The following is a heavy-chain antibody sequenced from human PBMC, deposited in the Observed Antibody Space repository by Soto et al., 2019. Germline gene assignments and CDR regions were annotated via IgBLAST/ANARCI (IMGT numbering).Heavy chain of an antibody. V-gene: IGHV2-5*02. Sequence: QITLKESGPPLVRPPQTLTLTCTFSGFSLTSGVGVGWIRQPPGKALEWLALIYWDDDKRYSPSLKNRLTITKDTSKHQVVLTMTNVGPVETATYFCAHIDPEIVTVGGHGGFDYWGQGTLVTVSS. J-gene: IGHJ4*02. CDR2: IYWDDDK. CDR1: GFSLTSGVG. D-gene: IGHD5-12*01. CDR3: AHIDPEIVTVGGHGGFDY.